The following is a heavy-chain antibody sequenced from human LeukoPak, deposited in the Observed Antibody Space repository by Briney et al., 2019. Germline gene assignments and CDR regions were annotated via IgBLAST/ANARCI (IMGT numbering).Heavy chain of an antibody. CDR3: ARDGYNKPAFDY. D-gene: IGHD5-24*01. CDR1: GYTFTSYY. CDR2: INPSGGST. Sequence: ASVKVSCKASGYTFTSYYMHWVRQAPGQGLEWMGIINPSGGSTSYAQKFQGRVTMTRDTSTSTVYMELSSLRFEDTAVYYCARDGYNKPAFDYWGQGTLVTVSS. V-gene: IGHV1-46*01. J-gene: IGHJ4*02.